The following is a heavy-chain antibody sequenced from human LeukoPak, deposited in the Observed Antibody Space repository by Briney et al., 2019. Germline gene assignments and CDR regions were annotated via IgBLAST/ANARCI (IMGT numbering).Heavy chain of an antibody. Sequence: ASVKVSCKVSGYTLTELSMHWVRQAPGQGLEWMGWINPNSGGTNYAQKFQGRVTMTRDTSISTAYMELGRLRSDDTAVYYCARGPPIVVVPAAHDPWGQGTLVTVSS. V-gene: IGHV1-2*02. CDR2: INPNSGGT. CDR3: ARGPPIVVVPAAHDP. CDR1: GYTLTELS. D-gene: IGHD2-2*01. J-gene: IGHJ5*02.